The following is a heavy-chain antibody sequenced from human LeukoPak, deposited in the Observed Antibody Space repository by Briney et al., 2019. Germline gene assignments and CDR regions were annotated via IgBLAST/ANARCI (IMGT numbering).Heavy chain of an antibody. V-gene: IGHV3-23*01. J-gene: IGHJ4*02. CDR3: ARDKGSSWSNPVDY. CDR1: GFTFSSYA. D-gene: IGHD6-13*01. Sequence: PGGSLRLSCAASGFTFSSYAMSWVRQAPGKGLEWVSAISGSGGSTYYADSVKGRFTISRDNAKNTLYLQMNSLRAEDTAVYYCARDKGSSWSNPVDYWGQGTLVTVSS. CDR2: ISGSGGST.